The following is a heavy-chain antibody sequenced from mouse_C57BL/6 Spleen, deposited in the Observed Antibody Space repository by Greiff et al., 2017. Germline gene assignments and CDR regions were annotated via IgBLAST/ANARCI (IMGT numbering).Heavy chain of an antibody. V-gene: IGHV4-1*01. CDR1: GIDFSRYW. J-gene: IGHJ3*01. CDR2: INPDSSTI. CDR3: ASLYYDYDGGIWFAY. Sequence: DVQLQESGGGLVQPGGSLKLSCAASGIDFSRYWMSWVRRAPGKGLEWIGEINPDSSTINYAPSLKDKFIISRDNAKNTLYLQMSKVRSEDTALYYCASLYYDYDGGIWFAYWGQGTLVTVSA. D-gene: IGHD2-4*01.